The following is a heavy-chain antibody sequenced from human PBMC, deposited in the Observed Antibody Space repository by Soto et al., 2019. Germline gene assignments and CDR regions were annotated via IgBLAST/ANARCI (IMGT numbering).Heavy chain of an antibody. CDR3: ARDSHGREWELLLYYYYGMDV. D-gene: IGHD1-26*01. J-gene: IGHJ6*02. Sequence: ASVKVSCKASGGTFSSYAISWVRQAPGQGLEWMGGIIPIFGTANYAQKFQGRVTITADESTSTAYMELSSLRSEDTAVYYCARDSHGREWELLLYYYYGMDVWGQGTTVTVSS. CDR2: IIPIFGTA. CDR1: GGTFSSYA. V-gene: IGHV1-69*13.